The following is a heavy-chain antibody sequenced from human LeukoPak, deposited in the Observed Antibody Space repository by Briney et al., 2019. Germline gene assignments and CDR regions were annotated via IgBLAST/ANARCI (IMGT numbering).Heavy chain of an antibody. CDR2: ISGSGGNT. CDR1: GFTVSSNY. V-gene: IGHV3-23*01. Sequence: GGSLRLSCAASGFTVSSNYMSWVRQAPGKGLEWVSAISGSGGNTYDADSVRGRFTISRDNSKNTLYLQMNNLRAEDTAVYYCAKAVGNFRGYYYYGMDVWGQGTTVTVSS. J-gene: IGHJ6*02. CDR3: AKAVGNFRGYYYYGMDV. D-gene: IGHD2-2*01.